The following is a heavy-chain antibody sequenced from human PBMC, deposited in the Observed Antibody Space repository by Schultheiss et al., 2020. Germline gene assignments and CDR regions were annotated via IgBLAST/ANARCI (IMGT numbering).Heavy chain of an antibody. CDR3: TRYTLD. V-gene: IGHV3-30*03. D-gene: IGHD2-2*02. J-gene: IGHJ4*02. CDR2: ISYDGSNK. CDR1: GFTFSDYY. Sequence: GGSLRLSCAASGFTFSDYYMSWIRQAPGKGLEWVAVISYDGSNKYYADSVKGRFTISRDNSKNTLYLQMNSLRAEDTAVYHCTRYTLDWGQGILVTVSS.